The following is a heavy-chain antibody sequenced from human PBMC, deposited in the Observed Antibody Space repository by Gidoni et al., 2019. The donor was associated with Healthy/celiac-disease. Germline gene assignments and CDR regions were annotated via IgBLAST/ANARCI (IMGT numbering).Heavy chain of an antibody. D-gene: IGHD3-10*02. Sequence: EVQLVQSGAEVNKPGESLKISCKGSGYSFTSYWIGWVRQMPGKGLEWMGIIYPGDSDTRYSPSFQGQVTISADKSISTAYLQWSSLKASDTAMYYCASRVVRGVIIDAFDIWGQGTMVTVSS. CDR3: ASRVVRGVIIDAFDI. V-gene: IGHV5-51*03. CDR1: GYSFTSYW. J-gene: IGHJ3*02. CDR2: IYPGDSDT.